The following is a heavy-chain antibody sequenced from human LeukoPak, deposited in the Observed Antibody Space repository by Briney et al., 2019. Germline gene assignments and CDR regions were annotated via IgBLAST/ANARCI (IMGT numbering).Heavy chain of an antibody. Sequence: SETLSLTCTVSGGSISSGSYYWGWIRQPPGKGLEWIGSIYYSGSTYYNPSLKSRVTISVDTSKNQFSLKLSSVTAADTAVYYCASPGRDGYNSGFDYWGQGTLVTVSS. D-gene: IGHD5-24*01. V-gene: IGHV4-39*01. CDR2: IYYSGST. J-gene: IGHJ4*02. CDR3: ASPGRDGYNSGFDY. CDR1: GGSISSGSYY.